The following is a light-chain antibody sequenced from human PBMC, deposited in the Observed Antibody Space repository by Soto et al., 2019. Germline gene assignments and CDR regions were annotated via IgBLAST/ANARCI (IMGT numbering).Light chain of an antibody. J-gene: IGLJ1*01. CDR2: EVS. CDR1: SIDIAPYNY. V-gene: IGLV2-14*01. Sequence: QSVLTQPASVSGSPGQSLTISCTGTSIDIAPYNYVSWYQQHPGKAPKLIIYEVSYRPSGISNRFSGSKSGNTASLTISGLQAEDEADYYCQSYDSSLTGSKVFGSGTKVTVL. CDR3: QSYDSSLTGSKV.